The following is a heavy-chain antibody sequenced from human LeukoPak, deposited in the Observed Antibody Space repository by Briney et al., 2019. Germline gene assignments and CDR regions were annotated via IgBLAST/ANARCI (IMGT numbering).Heavy chain of an antibody. V-gene: IGHV3-23*01. CDR1: GFSFTSYA. J-gene: IGHJ4*02. Sequence: GGSLRLSCAASGFSFTSYALDWVRQAPGKGLEWISVISGDGVSTHYADSVRGRPTFFRRNSKNTLYLKINSLRAEDTAVYYCARDEYMADAYWGQGTLVTVSS. D-gene: IGHD2/OR15-2a*01. CDR2: ISGDGVST. CDR3: ARDEYMADAY.